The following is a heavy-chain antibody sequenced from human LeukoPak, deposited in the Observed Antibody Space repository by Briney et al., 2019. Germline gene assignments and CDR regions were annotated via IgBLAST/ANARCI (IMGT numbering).Heavy chain of an antibody. J-gene: IGHJ6*02. CDR2: IYSGGST. CDR1: GFTVSSNY. Sequence: GSLRLSCAASGFTVSSNYMSWVRQAPGKGLEWVSVIYSGGSTYHADSVKGRFTISRDNSKNTLYLQMNSLRAEDTAVYYCASEGDILTGYYIYYYGMDVWSQGTTVTVSS. CDR3: ASEGDILTGYYIYYYGMDV. D-gene: IGHD3-9*01. V-gene: IGHV3-66*01.